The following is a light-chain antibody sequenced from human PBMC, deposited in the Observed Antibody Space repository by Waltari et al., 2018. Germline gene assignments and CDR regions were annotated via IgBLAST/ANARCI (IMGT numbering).Light chain of an antibody. Sequence: QSALTQPASVSGSPGQSITLSCTGTTTDVGAYNFVSGYQQHPGEVPKLLIYEVNNRPSGVSYRFACSRSGNAASLTISGLLAEDVADYSCCSHSSSSTLVLFGGGTKVTVL. CDR3: CSHSSSSTLVL. V-gene: IGLV2-14*01. CDR1: TTDVGAYNF. J-gene: IGLJ3*02. CDR2: EVN.